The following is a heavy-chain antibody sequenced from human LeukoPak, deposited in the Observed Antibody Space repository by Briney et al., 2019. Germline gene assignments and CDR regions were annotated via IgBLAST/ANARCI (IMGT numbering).Heavy chain of an antibody. CDR1: GFTFRNYA. Sequence: GGSLRLSCAASGFTFRNYAMPWVRQAPGKGLECVSAISGNGDSVRHADSVKGRFTISRDNSKNTLYLQMDNLRAEDTALYYCARDFWATNYYYGMDVWGEGTTVTVSP. CDR3: ARDFWATNYYYGMDV. V-gene: IGHV3-23*01. CDR2: ISGNGDSV. J-gene: IGHJ6*04. D-gene: IGHD3-3*01.